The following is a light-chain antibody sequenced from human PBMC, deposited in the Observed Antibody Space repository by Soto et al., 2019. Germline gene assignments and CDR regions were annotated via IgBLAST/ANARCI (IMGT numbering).Light chain of an antibody. CDR1: SSDVGAYNY. CDR2: EVS. J-gene: IGLJ2*01. Sequence: QSVLTQPASVSGSPGQSITISCTGTSSDVGAYNYVSWYQQHPGKAPKLIIYEVSNRPSGVSDRFSASKSGNTASLTISGLQAEDEADYYCNSYASSGARVFGGGTKLTVL. CDR3: NSYASSGARV. V-gene: IGLV2-14*01.